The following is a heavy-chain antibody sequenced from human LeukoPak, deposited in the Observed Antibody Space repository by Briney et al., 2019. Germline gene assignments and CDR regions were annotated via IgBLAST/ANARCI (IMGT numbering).Heavy chain of an antibody. CDR1: GFTLSSYG. CDR3: ARDLPYYYDSSGYSPDY. CDR2: IWYDGSNK. J-gene: IGHJ4*02. V-gene: IGHV3-33*01. Sequence: PGRSLRLSCAASGFTLSSYGMHWVRQAPGKGLEWVAVIWYDGSNKYYADSVKGRFTISRDNSKNTLYLQVNSLRAEDTAVYYCARDLPYYYDSSGYSPDYWGQGTLVTVSS. D-gene: IGHD3-22*01.